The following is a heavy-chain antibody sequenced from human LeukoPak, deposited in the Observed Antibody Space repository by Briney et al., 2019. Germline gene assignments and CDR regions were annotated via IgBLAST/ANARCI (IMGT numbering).Heavy chain of an antibody. D-gene: IGHD3-10*01. CDR1: GFTFSSYA. J-gene: IGHJ4*02. CDR2: ISGSGGST. Sequence: GGSLRLSCAASGFTFSSYAMSWVRQAPGKGLEWVSAISGSGGSTYYADSVKGRFTISRDNSKNTLYLQVNSLRAEDTAVYYCARIPTRETLIDYWGQGTLVTVSS. CDR3: ARIPTRETLIDY. V-gene: IGHV3-23*01.